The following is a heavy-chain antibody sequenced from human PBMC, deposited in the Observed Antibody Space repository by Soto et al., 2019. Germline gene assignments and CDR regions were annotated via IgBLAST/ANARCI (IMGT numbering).Heavy chain of an antibody. CDR1: GFTVNSNY. J-gene: IGHJ1*01. Sequence: EVQLVESGGGLIQPGGPLRLSCAASGFTVNSNYMSWVRQAPGKGLEWVSVIYSGGSTYYADSVKGRFTISRDNSKNTLYLQMNSLRAEDTAVYYCARDRVESGYPEYFQHWGQGTLVTVSS. D-gene: IGHD3-22*01. CDR3: ARDRVESGYPEYFQH. V-gene: IGHV3-53*01. CDR2: IYSGGST.